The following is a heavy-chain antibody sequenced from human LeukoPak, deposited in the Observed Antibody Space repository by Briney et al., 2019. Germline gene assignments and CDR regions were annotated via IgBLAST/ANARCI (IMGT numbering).Heavy chain of an antibody. Sequence: SETRSLTCTVSGGSISSYYWSWIRQPPGKGLEWIGYIYYSGSTNYNPSLKSRVTISVDTSKNQFSLKLSSVTAADTAVYYCARLGTYCSSTSCYTTDDAFDIWGQGTMVTVSS. J-gene: IGHJ3*02. CDR1: GGSISSYY. D-gene: IGHD2-2*01. CDR3: ARLGTYCSSTSCYTTDDAFDI. CDR2: IYYSGST. V-gene: IGHV4-59*08.